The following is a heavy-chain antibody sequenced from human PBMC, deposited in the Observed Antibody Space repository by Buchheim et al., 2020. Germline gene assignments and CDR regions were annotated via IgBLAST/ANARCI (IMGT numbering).Heavy chain of an antibody. V-gene: IGHV3-30*04. CDR1: GFTFSSYA. CDR3: ARDDTSDGNYDSSGFPPNFDY. D-gene: IGHD3-22*01. J-gene: IGHJ4*02. Sequence: QVQLVESGGGVVQPGRSLRLSCAASGFTFSSYAMHWVRQAPGKGLEWVAVISYDGSSKYYADSVKGRFTISRDNSKNTLYLQMNSLRAENTAVYYCARDDTSDGNYDSSGFPPNFDYWGQGTL. CDR2: ISYDGSSK.